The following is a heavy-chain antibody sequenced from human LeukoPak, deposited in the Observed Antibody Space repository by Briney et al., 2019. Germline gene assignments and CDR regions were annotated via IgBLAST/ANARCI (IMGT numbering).Heavy chain of an antibody. V-gene: IGHV3-23*01. D-gene: IGHD7-27*01. CDR2: ISGSRGRT. J-gene: IGHJ4*02. CDR1: GFTFSSYT. Sequence: GGSLRLSCAASGFTFSSYTMNWVRQAPGKGLEWVSGISGSRGRTHYADSVKGRFTISRDNSKNTLYLQMNSLRAEDTAVYYCARAPQDWGSPNYFDYWGQGTLVTVSS. CDR3: ARAPQDWGSPNYFDY.